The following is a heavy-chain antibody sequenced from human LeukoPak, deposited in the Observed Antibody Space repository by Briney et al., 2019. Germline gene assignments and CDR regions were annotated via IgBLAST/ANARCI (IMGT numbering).Heavy chain of an antibody. D-gene: IGHD3-3*01. Sequence: SGTLSLTCVVSGGSMSSTNWWSGVRQAPGQGLEWIGEIYHTGSTNYNQSLKSRVTISIDKSKNQFSLKLTSVTAADTAVYYCASQDYTENYFDYWGQGTLVTVSS. CDR2: IYHTGST. CDR3: ASQDYTENYFDY. CDR1: GGSMSSTNW. J-gene: IGHJ4*02. V-gene: IGHV4-4*02.